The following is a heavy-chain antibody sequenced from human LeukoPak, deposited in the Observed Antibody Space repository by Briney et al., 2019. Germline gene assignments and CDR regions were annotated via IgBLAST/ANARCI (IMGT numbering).Heavy chain of an antibody. Sequence: ASVKVSCKASGYTFTGYYMHWVRQAPGQGLEWMGWINPNSGGTNYAQKFQGRVTMTRDTSISTAYIDLSRLRSDDTAVYYCARGLGSGSSQLLIDYWGQGTLVTVSS. J-gene: IGHJ4*02. CDR3: ARGLGSGSSQLLIDY. CDR1: GYTFTGYY. CDR2: INPNSGGT. D-gene: IGHD1-26*01. V-gene: IGHV1-2*02.